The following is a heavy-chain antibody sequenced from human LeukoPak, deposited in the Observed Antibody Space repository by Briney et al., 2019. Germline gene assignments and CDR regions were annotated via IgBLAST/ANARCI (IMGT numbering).Heavy chain of an antibody. Sequence: SGGSLRLSCAASGFTFSSYGMHWVRQAPGKGLDWVAFIRNDGSNKYYADSVKGRFTISRDNSKNTLYLQMNSLRAGDTAVYYCARDPHLHYDYVLSPGGFDPWGQGTLVTVSS. CDR3: ARDPHLHYDYVLSPGGFDP. CDR2: IRNDGSNK. J-gene: IGHJ5*02. D-gene: IGHD3-16*01. CDR1: GFTFSSYG. V-gene: IGHV3-30*02.